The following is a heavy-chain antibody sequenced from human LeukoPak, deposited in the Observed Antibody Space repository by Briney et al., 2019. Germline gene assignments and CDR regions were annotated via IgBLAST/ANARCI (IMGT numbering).Heavy chain of an antibody. CDR3: ARGRGGGPSPIDY. Sequence: SETLSLTCTVSGGSISSGGYYWSWIRQHPGKGLEWIGYIYYSGSTYYNPSLKSRVTISVDTSKNQFSLKLSSVTAADTAVYYCARGRGGGPSPIDYWGQGTLVTVSS. D-gene: IGHD3-16*01. CDR1: GGSISSGGYY. J-gene: IGHJ4*02. CDR2: IYYSGST. V-gene: IGHV4-31*03.